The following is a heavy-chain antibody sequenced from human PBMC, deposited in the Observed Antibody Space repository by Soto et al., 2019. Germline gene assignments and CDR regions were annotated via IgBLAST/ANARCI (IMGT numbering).Heavy chain of an antibody. CDR1: GFTFSSYN. Sequence: EVQLVESGGGLVKPGGSLRLSCAASGFTFSSYNMNWVRQAPGKGLEWVSSISSSSSYIYYADSVKGRFTISRDNAKNALYLQMNSLRVEETAVYYCARDQYYDFWSGYYRAYGMDVWGQGTTVTVSS. D-gene: IGHD3-3*01. J-gene: IGHJ6*02. CDR2: ISSSSSYI. V-gene: IGHV3-21*01. CDR3: ARDQYYDFWSGYYRAYGMDV.